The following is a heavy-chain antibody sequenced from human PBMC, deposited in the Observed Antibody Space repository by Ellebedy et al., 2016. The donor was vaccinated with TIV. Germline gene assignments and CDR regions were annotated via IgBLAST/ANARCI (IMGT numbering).Heavy chain of an antibody. CDR1: GFSLSTSGMC. J-gene: IGHJ6*02. D-gene: IGHD5-24*01. CDR3: ARVRDGYSHYHGMDV. Sequence: SGPTLVKPTQTLTLTCTFSGFSLSTSGMCVSWIRQPPGKALEWLARIDWDDDKYYSTSLKTRLTISKDTSKNQVVLTMTNMDPVDTATYYCARVRDGYSHYHGMDVWGQGTTVTVSS. CDR2: IDWDDDK. V-gene: IGHV2-70*11.